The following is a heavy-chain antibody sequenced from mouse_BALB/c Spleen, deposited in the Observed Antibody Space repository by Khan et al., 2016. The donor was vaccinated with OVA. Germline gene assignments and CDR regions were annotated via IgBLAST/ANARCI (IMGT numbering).Heavy chain of an antibody. CDR2: IWSGGST. D-gene: IGHD3-3*01. J-gene: IGHJ1*01. CDR3: ARNRDGGSYWYFDV. Sequence: VQLQESGIGLVAPSQSLSITCTVSGFSLSRYSVHWVRQPPGKGLEWLGMIWSGGSTDYNSALKSRLSISKDNSKSQVFLKMNSLQTDDTAMYYCARNRDGGSYWYFDVWGAGTTVTVSS. V-gene: IGHV2-6-4*01. CDR1: GFSLSRYS.